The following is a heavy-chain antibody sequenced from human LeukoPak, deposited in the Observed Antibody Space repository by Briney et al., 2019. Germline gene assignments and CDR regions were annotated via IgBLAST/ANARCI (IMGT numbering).Heavy chain of an antibody. V-gene: IGHV3-23*01. CDR1: GFTFRNYA. J-gene: IGHJ4*02. Sequence: GGSLRLSCAASGFTFRNYAMSWVRQAPGKGLEWVSVISGSGGSTFYADSVKGRFTISRDNSKNTLYLQMNSLRAEDTAVYYCAKEGQGEFDVTHIDYWGQGTLVTVFS. CDR3: AKEGQGEFDVTHIDY. D-gene: IGHD3-16*01. CDR2: ISGSGGST.